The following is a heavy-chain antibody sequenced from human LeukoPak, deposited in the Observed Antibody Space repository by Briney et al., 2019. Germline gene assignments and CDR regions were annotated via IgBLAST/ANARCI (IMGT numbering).Heavy chain of an antibody. CDR2: FDPDSNKI. CDR3: ATVFGGIRECSSASCYLDY. D-gene: IGHD2-2*01. V-gene: IGHV1-24*01. J-gene: IGHJ4*02. CDR1: GYIFTELS. Sequence: ASVKVSCKLSGYIFTELSMHWVRQAPGKGLEWMGGFDPDSNKIIYAQKFQGRITMTEDTSTETAYMELSSLGSEDTAVYYCATVFGGIRECSSASCYLDYWGQGTPVTVSS.